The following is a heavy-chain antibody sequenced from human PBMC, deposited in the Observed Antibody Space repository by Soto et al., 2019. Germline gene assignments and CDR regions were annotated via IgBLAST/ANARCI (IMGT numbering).Heavy chain of an antibody. CDR1: GFTFSSYA. J-gene: IGHJ6*02. V-gene: IGHV3-30-3*01. CDR2: ISYDGSNK. CDR3: ASEVDDVDTAYYYYYGMDV. D-gene: IGHD5-18*01. Sequence: PGGSLRLSCAASGFTFSSYAMHWVRQAPGKGLEWVAVISYDGSNKYYADSVKGRFTISRDNSKNTLYLQMNSLRAEDTAVYYCASEVDDVDTAYYYYYGMDVWGQGTTVTVSS.